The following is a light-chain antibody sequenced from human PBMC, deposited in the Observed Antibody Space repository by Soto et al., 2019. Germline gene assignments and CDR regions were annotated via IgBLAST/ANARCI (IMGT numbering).Light chain of an antibody. J-gene: IGKJ1*01. CDR1: QSVSSSY. CDR3: QQYGSSPPWT. Sequence: EIVVTQSPGTLSLSPGERATLSCRASQSVSSSYLAWYQQKPGQAPRLLIYGASSRATGIPDRFSGSGSGTDFALTIRRLEPEDFAVYYCQQYGSSPPWTFGQGTKVEIK. CDR2: GAS. V-gene: IGKV3-20*01.